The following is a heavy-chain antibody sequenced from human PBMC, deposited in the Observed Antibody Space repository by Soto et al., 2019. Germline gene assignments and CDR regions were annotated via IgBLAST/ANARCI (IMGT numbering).Heavy chain of an antibody. Sequence: SVTLSLTCTVSGGSISSGDYCWSWIRPPPGKGLEWIGYIYYSGSTYYNPSLKSRVTISVDTSKNQFSLKLSSVTAADTAVYYCARDLDSITMVRGVMNYGMDVWGQGTTVTVSS. V-gene: IGHV4-30-4*01. CDR1: GGSISSGDYC. J-gene: IGHJ6*02. CDR3: ARDLDSITMVRGVMNYGMDV. CDR2: IYYSGST. D-gene: IGHD3-10*01.